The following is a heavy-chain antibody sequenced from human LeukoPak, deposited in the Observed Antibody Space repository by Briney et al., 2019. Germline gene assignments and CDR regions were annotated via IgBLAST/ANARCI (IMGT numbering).Heavy chain of an antibody. J-gene: IGHJ4*02. CDR3: ARVAVVVTAIVFDY. CDR2: INHSGST. Sequence: SETLSLTCAVYGGSFSGYYWSWIRQPPGKGLEWIGEINHSGSTNYNPSLKSQVTISVDTSKNQFSLKLSSVTAADTAVYYCARVAVVVTAIVFDYWGQGTLVTVSS. CDR1: GGSFSGYY. D-gene: IGHD2-21*02. V-gene: IGHV4-34*01.